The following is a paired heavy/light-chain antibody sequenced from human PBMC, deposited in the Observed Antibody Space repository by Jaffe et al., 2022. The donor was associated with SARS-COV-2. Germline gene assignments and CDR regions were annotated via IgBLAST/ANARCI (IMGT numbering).Light chain of an antibody. J-gene: IGLJ2*01. CDR3: SSYAGSNGDPYVV. Sequence: QSALTQPPSASGSPGQSVTISCTGTSSDVGGYNYVSWYQQHPGKAPKLMIYEVSKRPSGVPDRFSGSKSGNTASLTVSGLQAEDEADYYCSSYAGSNGDPYVVFGGGTKLTVL. CDR1: SSDVGGYNY. V-gene: IGLV2-8*01. CDR2: EVS.
Heavy chain of an antibody. CDR3: ASTPGYSSSWYHPPGYYYYYYYMDV. J-gene: IGHJ6*03. CDR2: IYYSGST. Sequence: QVQLQESGPGLVKPSETLSLTCTVSGGSISSYYWSWIRQPPGKGLEWIGYIYYSGSTNYNPSLKSRVTISVDTSKNQFSLKLSSVTAADTAVYYCASTPGYSSSWYHPPGYYYYYYYMDVWGKGTTVTVSS. CDR1: GGSISSYY. D-gene: IGHD6-13*01. V-gene: IGHV4-59*01.